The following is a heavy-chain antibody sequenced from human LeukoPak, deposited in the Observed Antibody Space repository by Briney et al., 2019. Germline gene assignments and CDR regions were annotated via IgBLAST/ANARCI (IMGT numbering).Heavy chain of an antibody. Sequence: QTGGSLRLSCAASGFTFSIYWMSWVRQAPGKGLEWVASMKGDGSVKHFLDSVEGRFTISRDNAKNSLYLQMNSLRAEDTAVYYCARVSYYDSTTFDYWGQGTLVTVSS. CDR2: MKGDGSVK. J-gene: IGHJ4*02. V-gene: IGHV3-7*01. CDR3: ARVSYYDSTTFDY. CDR1: GFTFSIYW. D-gene: IGHD3-22*01.